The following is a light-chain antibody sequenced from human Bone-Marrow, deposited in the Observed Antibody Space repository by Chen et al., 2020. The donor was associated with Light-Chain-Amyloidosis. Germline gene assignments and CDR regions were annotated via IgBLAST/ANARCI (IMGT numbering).Light chain of an antibody. CDR3: QHRTTWPWT. CDR2: DAS. CDR1: QSVSTY. J-gene: IGKJ1*01. V-gene: IGKV3-11*01. Sequence: EIVLTQSPATLSLSPGDRATLSCRASQSVSTYLAWYQQKPGQAPRLLIYDASSRATGIPSRFSGSGSATDFTLTISSLEPEDFAVYYCQHRTTWPWTFGQGTKVEI.